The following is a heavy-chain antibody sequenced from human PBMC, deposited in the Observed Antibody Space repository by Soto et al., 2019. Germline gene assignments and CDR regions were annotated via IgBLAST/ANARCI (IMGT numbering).Heavy chain of an antibody. CDR2: ISYDGSNK. Sequence: QVQLVESGGGVVQPGRSPRLSCAASGFTFSSFVMHWVRQAPGKGLEWVAVISYDGSNKYYADSVKGRFTISRDNSKNTLYLQMNSLRAEDTAVYFCARGPSSLTRFDYWGQGTLVTVSS. V-gene: IGHV3-30-3*01. D-gene: IGHD2-2*01. CDR3: ARGPSSLTRFDY. CDR1: GFTFSSFV. J-gene: IGHJ4*02.